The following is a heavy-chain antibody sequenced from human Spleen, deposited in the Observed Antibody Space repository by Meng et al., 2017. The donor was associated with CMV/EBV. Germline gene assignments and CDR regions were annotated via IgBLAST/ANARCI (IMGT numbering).Heavy chain of an antibody. CDR2: IVAIFGIP. V-gene: IGHV1-69*05. D-gene: IGHD3-10*01. CDR1: RDTFNSHA. J-gene: IGHJ5*02. CDR3: AGLYSNSGVNWFDP. Sequence: SVKVSCKASRDTFNSHAINWVRQAPGQGLEWMGGIVAIFGIPKYAQKFQDRVSFTTDESTSTAYMELISLRSEDTAVYYCAGLYSNSGVNWFDPWGQGTLVTVSS.